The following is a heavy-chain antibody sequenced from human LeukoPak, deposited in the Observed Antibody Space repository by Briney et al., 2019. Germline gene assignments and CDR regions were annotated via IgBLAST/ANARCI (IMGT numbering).Heavy chain of an antibody. V-gene: IGHV3-7*03. Sequence: GGSLRLSCATSGFTFNTYWMTWVRQAPGKGPQWVSHINQDGSETYYVDSVKGRFTISRDNAKNSVYLQMNSLTTEDTALYYCVRDQNCSFDYWGQGTRVTVSS. CDR1: GFTFNTYW. D-gene: IGHD2-21*01. J-gene: IGHJ4*02. CDR3: VRDQNCSFDY. CDR2: INQDGSET.